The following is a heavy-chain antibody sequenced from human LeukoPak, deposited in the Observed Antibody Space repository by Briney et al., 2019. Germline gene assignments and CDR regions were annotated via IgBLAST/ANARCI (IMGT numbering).Heavy chain of an antibody. CDR3: ARQKAGATVDAFDI. Sequence: ASVKVSCKASGYTFTGYYMHWVRQAPGQGLEWMGWINPNSGGTNYAQKFQGRVTMTRDTSISTAYMELSRLRSDDTAVYYCARQKAGATVDAFDIWGQGTMVTVSS. J-gene: IGHJ3*02. CDR2: INPNSGGT. V-gene: IGHV1-2*02. D-gene: IGHD1-26*01. CDR1: GYTFTGYY.